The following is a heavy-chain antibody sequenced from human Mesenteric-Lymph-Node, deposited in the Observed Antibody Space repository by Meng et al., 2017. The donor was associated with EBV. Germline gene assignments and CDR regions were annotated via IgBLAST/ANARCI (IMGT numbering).Heavy chain of an antibody. Sequence: QVQVVQAGAEVKKPGASVKVSCKASGYAFANYGITWVRQAPGQGLEWMGWINAHNDFTNYAQKLQGRVTMTRDTSTSTAYMELRSLRSDDTAVYYCASMDSSGYTPGYWGQGSLVTVSS. CDR2: INAHNDFT. D-gene: IGHD3-22*01. CDR3: ASMDSSGYTPGY. CDR1: GYAFANYG. V-gene: IGHV1-18*01. J-gene: IGHJ4*02.